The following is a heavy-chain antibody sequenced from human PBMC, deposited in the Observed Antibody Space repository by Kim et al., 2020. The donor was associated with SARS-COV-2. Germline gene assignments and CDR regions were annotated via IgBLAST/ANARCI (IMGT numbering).Heavy chain of an antibody. CDR3: TTGNRYSSSWYPLVFLDY. CDR2: IKSKTDGGTT. J-gene: IGHJ4*02. CDR1: GFTFSNAW. D-gene: IGHD6-13*01. V-gene: IGHV3-15*01. Sequence: GGSLRLSCAASGFTFSNAWMSWVRQAPGKGLEWVGRIKSKTDGGTTDYAAPVKGRFTISRDDSKNTLYLQMNSLKTEDTAVYYCTTGNRYSSSWYPLVFLDYWGQGTLVTVSS.